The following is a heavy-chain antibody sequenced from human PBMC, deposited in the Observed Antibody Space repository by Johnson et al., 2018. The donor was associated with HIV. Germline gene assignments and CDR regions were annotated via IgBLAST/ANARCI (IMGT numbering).Heavy chain of an antibody. D-gene: IGHD6-19*01. J-gene: IGHJ3*02. V-gene: IGHV3-13*01. CDR2: IDTAGGK. CDR3: VRAHGGYSRGWYGAFDI. CDR1: GFTVSSNY. Sequence: VQLVESGGGLVQPGGSLRLSCAASGFTVSSNYMPWVRQAPGKGLEWVSGIDTAGGKYYPGAVMGGFTISREDATNYLNLLLNSRRAVDTAVYYCVRAHGGYSRGWYGAFDIWGQGTMVTVSS.